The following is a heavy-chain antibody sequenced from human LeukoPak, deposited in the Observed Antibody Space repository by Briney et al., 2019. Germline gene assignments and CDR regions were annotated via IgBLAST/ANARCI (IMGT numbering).Heavy chain of an antibody. D-gene: IGHD2-21*02. J-gene: IGHJ4*02. CDR3: AKSQSGDFPNWDY. CDR1: GFTFSSYS. V-gene: IGHV3-21*01. Sequence: PGGSLRLSCAGSGFTFSSYSMTWVRQAPGKGLEWVPSITSSSNYMYYADSLKGRFTISRDNAKSSLYLQMNSLRAEDTAVYYCAKSQSGDFPNWDYWGQGTLVTVSS. CDR2: ITSSSNYM.